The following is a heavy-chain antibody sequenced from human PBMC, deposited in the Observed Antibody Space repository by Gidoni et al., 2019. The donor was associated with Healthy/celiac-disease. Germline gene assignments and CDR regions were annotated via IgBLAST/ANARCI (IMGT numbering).Heavy chain of an antibody. D-gene: IGHD2-2*01. Sequence: QVQLVQSGAEVKKPGASVKVSCKASGYTFTSYYMHWVRQAPGQGLEWMGIINPSGGSTSYAQKFQGRVTMTRDTSTSTVYMELSSLRSEDTAVYYCARARGSSTSGPAEYFQHWGQGTLVTVSS. V-gene: IGHV1-46*01. CDR1: GYTFTSYY. CDR3: ARARGSSTSGPAEYFQH. J-gene: IGHJ1*01. CDR2: INPSGGST.